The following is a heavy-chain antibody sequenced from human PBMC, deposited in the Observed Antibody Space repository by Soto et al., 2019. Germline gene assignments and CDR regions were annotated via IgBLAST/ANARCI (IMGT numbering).Heavy chain of an antibody. V-gene: IGHV1-69*06. Sequence: ASVKVSCKASGGTFSSYAISWVRQAPGQGLEWMGGIIPIFGTANYAQKFQGRVTITADKSTSTAYMELSSLRSEDTAVYYCARELKVVVPAAIGWFDPWGQGTLVTVS. CDR3: ARELKVVVPAAIGWFDP. CDR1: GGTFSSYA. D-gene: IGHD2-2*01. CDR2: IIPIFGTA. J-gene: IGHJ5*02.